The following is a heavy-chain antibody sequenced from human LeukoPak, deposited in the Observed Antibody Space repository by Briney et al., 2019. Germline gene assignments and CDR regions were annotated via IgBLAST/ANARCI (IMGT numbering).Heavy chain of an antibody. V-gene: IGHV3-20*04. Sequence: PGGSLRLXCAASGFTFDDYGMGWVRQAPGKGLEWVSGVKWNGGSTGYADSVKGRFTISRDNAKNSLYLQMNSLRAEDTALYYCARALHDIFTGYYPNYFDYWGQGTLVTVSS. CDR1: GFTFDDYG. D-gene: IGHD3-9*01. J-gene: IGHJ4*02. CDR2: VKWNGGST. CDR3: ARALHDIFTGYYPNYFDY.